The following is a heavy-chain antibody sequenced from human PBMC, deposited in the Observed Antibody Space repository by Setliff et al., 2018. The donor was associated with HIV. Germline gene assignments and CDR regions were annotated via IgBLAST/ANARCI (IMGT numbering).Heavy chain of an antibody. V-gene: IGHV4-30-4*08. J-gene: IGHJ4*02. Sequence: SETLSLTCIVSSGSISSGDYYWSWIRQPPGKGLEWIGYIFYTGTPYYNPSLKSRVTISIDTSNNQISLRLSSVTAADTAMYYCVRDDYGYNGKGFDYWGPGTLVTVSS. CDR1: SGSISSGDYY. CDR2: IFYTGTP. D-gene: IGHD4-17*01. CDR3: VRDDYGYNGKGFDY.